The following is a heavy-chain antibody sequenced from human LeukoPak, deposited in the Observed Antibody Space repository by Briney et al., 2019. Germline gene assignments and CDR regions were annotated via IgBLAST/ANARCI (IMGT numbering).Heavy chain of an antibody. CDR1: GGSISSSSWY. V-gene: IGHV4-39*01. Sequence: PSETLSLTCTVSGGSISSSSWYWGWIRQPPGKGLEWIGSIYYSGSTYYNPSLKSRVTTSVDTSKNQFSLKLSSVTAADTAVYYCARHERICSSTSCYRRPNWFDPWGQGTLVTVSS. D-gene: IGHD2-2*02. J-gene: IGHJ5*02. CDR3: ARHERICSSTSCYRRPNWFDP. CDR2: IYYSGST.